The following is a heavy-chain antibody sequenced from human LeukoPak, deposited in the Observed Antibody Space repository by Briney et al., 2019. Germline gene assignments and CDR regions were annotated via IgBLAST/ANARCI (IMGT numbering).Heavy chain of an antibody. V-gene: IGHV3-48*02. CDR3: AGGVYGYNAFDY. D-gene: IGHD5/OR15-5a*01. J-gene: IGHJ4*02. CDR1: GFTFSVYG. CDR2: ISSGRSVM. Sequence: GRSLRLSCAASGFTFSVYGMRWVRQAPGKGLEWVSHISSGRSVMNYADSVKGRFTISRDNGKNSVYLQMNSLRDEDTAVYYCAGGVYGYNAFDYWGQGTLVSVSS.